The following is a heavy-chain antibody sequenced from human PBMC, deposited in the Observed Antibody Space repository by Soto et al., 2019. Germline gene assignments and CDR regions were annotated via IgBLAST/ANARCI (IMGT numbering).Heavy chain of an antibody. CDR1: GFTFSSYA. Sequence: QVQLVESGGGVVQPGRSLRLSCAASGFTFSSYAMHWVRQAPGKGLEWVAVISYDGSNKYYADSVKGRFTISRDNSKNTLYLQMNSLRAEDTAVYYCARGSGYFDWLFLPTSDYWGQGTLVTVSS. CDR3: ARGSGYFDWLFLPTSDY. D-gene: IGHD3-9*01. CDR2: ISYDGSNK. J-gene: IGHJ4*02. V-gene: IGHV3-30-3*01.